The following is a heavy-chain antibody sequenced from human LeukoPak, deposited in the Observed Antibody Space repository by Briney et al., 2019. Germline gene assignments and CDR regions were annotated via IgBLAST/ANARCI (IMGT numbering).Heavy chain of an antibody. Sequence: PSETLSLTCTVSGGSISSYYWSWIRQPAGKGLEWIGRIYSSGSTNYNPSLKSRVTISVDTSKNQFSLKVNSVTAADTAVYFCARATSSYFYYMDVWGKGTTVTVSS. CDR2: IYSSGST. CDR3: ARATSSYFYYMDV. J-gene: IGHJ6*03. CDR1: GGSISSYY. V-gene: IGHV4-4*07. D-gene: IGHD5-12*01.